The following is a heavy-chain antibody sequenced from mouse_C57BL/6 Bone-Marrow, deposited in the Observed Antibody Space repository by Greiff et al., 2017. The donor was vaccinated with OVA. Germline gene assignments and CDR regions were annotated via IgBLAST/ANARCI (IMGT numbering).Heavy chain of an antibody. V-gene: IGHV1-31*01. J-gene: IGHJ2*01. CDR1: GYSFTGYY. Sequence: EVKLVESGPELVKPGASVKISCKASGYSFTGYYMHWVKQSHGNILDWIGYIYPYNGVPSYNQQFKGKATLTVDKSSSTAYMELGGRTSEGSAVYYCARGTGFDYGGQGTTRTVSS. D-gene: IGHD3-3*01. CDR2: IYPYNGVP. CDR3: ARGTGFDY.